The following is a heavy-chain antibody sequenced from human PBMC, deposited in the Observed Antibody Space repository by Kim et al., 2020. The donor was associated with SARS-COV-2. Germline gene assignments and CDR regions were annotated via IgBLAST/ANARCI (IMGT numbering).Heavy chain of an antibody. V-gene: IGHV1-69*13. CDR3: SSDLEGYYDSSGYSGYFDY. D-gene: IGHD3-22*01. Sequence: SVKVSCKASGGTFSSYAISWVRQAPGQGLEWMGGIIPIFGTANYAQKFQGRVTITADESTSTAYMELSSLRSEDTAVYYCSSDLEGYYDSSGYSGYFDY. CDR1: GGTFSSYA. CDR2: IIPIFGTA. J-gene: IGHJ4*01.